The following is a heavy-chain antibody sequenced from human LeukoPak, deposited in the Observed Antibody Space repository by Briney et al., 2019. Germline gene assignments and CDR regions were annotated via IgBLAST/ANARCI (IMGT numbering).Heavy chain of an antibody. V-gene: IGHV4-59*08. D-gene: IGHD6-25*01. CDR1: GGSISSYY. CDR2: IYYSGST. Sequence: PSETLSLTCTVSGGSISSYYWSWVRQPPGKGLEWIGYIYYSGSTNYNPSLKSRVTISVDTSKNQFSLKLSSVTAADTAVYYCARQGGGFWYLYLWGRGTLVTVSS. J-gene: IGHJ2*01. CDR3: ARQGGGFWYLYL.